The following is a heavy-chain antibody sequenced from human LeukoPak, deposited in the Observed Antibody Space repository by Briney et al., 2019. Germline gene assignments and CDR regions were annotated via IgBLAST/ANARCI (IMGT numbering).Heavy chain of an antibody. V-gene: IGHV3-21*01. J-gene: IGHJ4*02. CDR2: ISSSSSYI. CDR3: VYCSGGSCYGGHFDY. CDR1: GFTFSSYS. D-gene: IGHD2-15*01. Sequence: GGSLRLSCAASGFTFSSYSMNWVRQAPGKGLEWVSSISSSSSYIYYADSVKGRFTISRDNAKNSLYLQMNSLRAEDTAVYYCVYCSGGSCYGGHFDYWGQGTLVTVSS.